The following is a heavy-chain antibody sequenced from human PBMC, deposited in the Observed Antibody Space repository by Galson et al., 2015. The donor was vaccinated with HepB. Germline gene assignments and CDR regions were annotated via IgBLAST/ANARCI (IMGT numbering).Heavy chain of an antibody. CDR2: ISGSGGST. D-gene: IGHD3-3*01. Sequence: SLRLSCAASGFTFSSYAMSWVRQAPGKGLEWVSAISGSGGSTYYADSVKGRFTISRDNSKNTLYLQMNSLRAEDTAVYYCAKERRGFGVVIDYMDVWGKGTTVTVSS. CDR3: AKERRGFGVVIDYMDV. J-gene: IGHJ6*03. V-gene: IGHV3-23*01. CDR1: GFTFSSYA.